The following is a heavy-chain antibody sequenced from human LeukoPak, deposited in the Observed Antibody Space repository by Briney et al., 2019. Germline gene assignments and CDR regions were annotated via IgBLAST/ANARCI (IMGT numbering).Heavy chain of an antibody. D-gene: IGHD1-26*01. Sequence: GGSLRLSCAASGLTFSSYAMSWVRQAPGTGLEWVSGISCSGGTTYYADSVRGRFTISGDDSKNTVYLQMNSLRAEDTAVYYCANSPTSTATTFYGMDVWGRGTTVTVSS. V-gene: IGHV3-23*01. CDR3: ANSPTSTATTFYGMDV. CDR2: ISCSGGTT. J-gene: IGHJ6*02. CDR1: GLTFSSYA.